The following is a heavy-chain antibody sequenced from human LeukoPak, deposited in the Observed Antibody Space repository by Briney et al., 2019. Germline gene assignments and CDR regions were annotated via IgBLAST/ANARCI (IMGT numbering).Heavy chain of an antibody. V-gene: IGHV3-74*01. CDR1: GFTFNRYW. CDR3: ATGNYYDSRGYYTFGH. CDR2: INGDGSTT. J-gene: IGHJ1*01. D-gene: IGHD3-22*01. Sequence: GGSLRLSCAASGFTFNRYWMHWVRQAPGKGLVWVSRINGDGSTTSYADSVKGGFTISRDNAKNTLYLQMNRLRAEDTAVYYCATGNYYDSRGYYTFGHWGQGTLVTVSS.